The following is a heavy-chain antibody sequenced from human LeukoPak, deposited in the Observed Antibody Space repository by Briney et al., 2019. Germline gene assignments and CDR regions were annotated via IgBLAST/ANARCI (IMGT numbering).Heavy chain of an antibody. CDR2: ISGSGGGT. J-gene: IGHJ4*02. V-gene: IGHV3-23*01. CDR3: ARGRWAAGKYYFDY. Sequence: GGSLRLSCAASGFTFSSYAMSWVRQAPGKGPEWVSDISGSGGGTYYADSVKGRFTVSRDNSKNTLYLQMNSLRAEDTAVYYCARGRWAAGKYYFDYWGQGTLVTVSS. D-gene: IGHD6-13*01. CDR1: GFTFSSYA.